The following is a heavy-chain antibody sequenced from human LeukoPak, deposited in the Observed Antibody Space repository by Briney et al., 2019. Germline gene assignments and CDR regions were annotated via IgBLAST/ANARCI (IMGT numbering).Heavy chain of an antibody. CDR1: GFPFDDYA. CDR2: INWNGGST. J-gene: IGHJ4*02. CDR3: ARDWYYSGSGSCLDY. V-gene: IGHV3-20*04. D-gene: IGHD3-10*01. Sequence: PGGFLRLSCAASGFPFDDYAMSWVRQAPGKGLEWISGINWNGGSTSYADSVKGRFTISRDNAKNSLYLQMNSLRAEDTAVYYCARDWYYSGSGSCLDYWGQGTLVTVSS.